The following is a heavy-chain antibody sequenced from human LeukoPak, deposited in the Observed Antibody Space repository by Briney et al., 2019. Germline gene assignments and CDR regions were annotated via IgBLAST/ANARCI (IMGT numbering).Heavy chain of an antibody. CDR1: GFTFGDYA. V-gene: IGHV3-21*01. CDR2: ISSSSSYI. D-gene: IGHD3-3*01. J-gene: IGHJ3*02. Sequence: GGSLRLSCTASGFTFGDYAMSWFRQAPGKGLEWVSSISSSSSYIYYADSVKGRFTISRDNAKNSLYLQMNSLRAEDTAVYYCARDLSIFGVVISIFKAAFDIWGQGTMVTVSS. CDR3: ARDLSIFGVVISIFKAAFDI.